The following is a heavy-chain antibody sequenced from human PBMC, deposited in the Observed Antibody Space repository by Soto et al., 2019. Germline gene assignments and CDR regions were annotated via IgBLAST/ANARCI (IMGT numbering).Heavy chain of an antibody. V-gene: IGHV2-5*01. J-gene: IGHJ4*02. CDR1: GFSLSTSGVG. CDR2: IYWNDDK. CDR3: AHFPYGDYVLN. D-gene: IGHD4-17*01. Sequence: QITLKESGPTLVKPTQTLTLTCTFSGFSLSTSGVGVGWIRQPPGKALEWLALIYWNDDKRYSPSLKSRLTIPKDTSKNQVVLTMTNMDPVDTATYYCAHFPYGDYVLNWGQGTLVTVSS.